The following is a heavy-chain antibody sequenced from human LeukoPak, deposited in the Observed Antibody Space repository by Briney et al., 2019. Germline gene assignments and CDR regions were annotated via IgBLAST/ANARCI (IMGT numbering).Heavy chain of an antibody. V-gene: IGHV3-74*01. CDR2: INSDGSST. J-gene: IGHJ5*02. Sequence: PGGSLRLSCAASGFTFSSYRMHWVRQAPGKGLVWVSRINSDGSSTSYADSVKGRFTISRDNAKNTLYLQMNSLRVEDTAVYYCVSSYCSGGSCYSASGSWGQGTLVTVSS. CDR1: GFTFSSYR. D-gene: IGHD2-15*01. CDR3: VSSYCSGGSCYSASGS.